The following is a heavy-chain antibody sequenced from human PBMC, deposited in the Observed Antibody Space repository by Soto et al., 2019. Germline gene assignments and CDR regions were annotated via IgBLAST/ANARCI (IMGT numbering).Heavy chain of an antibody. CDR1: GGSISSYY. V-gene: IGHV4-59*01. Sequence: PSETLSLTCTVSGGSISSYYWSWIRQPPGKGLEWIGYIYYSGSTNYNPSLKSRVTISVDTSKNQFSLKLSSVTAADTAVYYCARVAEMGTVTEGYYYYMDVWGKGTTVTVSS. CDR2: IYYSGST. CDR3: ARVAEMGTVTEGYYYYMDV. J-gene: IGHJ6*03. D-gene: IGHD4-17*01.